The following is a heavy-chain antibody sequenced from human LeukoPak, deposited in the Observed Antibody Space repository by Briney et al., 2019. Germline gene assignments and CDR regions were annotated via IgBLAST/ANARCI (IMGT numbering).Heavy chain of an antibody. V-gene: IGHV3-74*01. J-gene: IGHJ4*01. CDR2: MNSAGTTI. CDR3: IREIQVRASASLGY. Sequence: GRSLRLSCAASGFSLNGYWMHWVRQAAGKGLVWVARMNSAGTTINCADSVKGRFTTSRDNAGNALYLHMSSLRADDTAIYYCIREIQVRASASLGYWGQGTLVTVSS. CDR1: GFSLNGYW. D-gene: IGHD2-2*01.